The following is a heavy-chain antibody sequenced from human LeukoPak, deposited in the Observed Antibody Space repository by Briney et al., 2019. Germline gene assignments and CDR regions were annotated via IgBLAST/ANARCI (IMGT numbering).Heavy chain of an antibody. V-gene: IGHV4-59*01. CDR1: GGSISSYY. CDR2: IYYSGST. J-gene: IGHJ4*02. Sequence: KPSETLSLTCTVSGGSISSYYWSWIRQPPGKGLEWIGYIYYSGSTNYNPSLKNRVTLSLDTSKSQFVLKVTSVTAADTAVYYCARDEHGDFQGFDYWGQGTRVTVSS. CDR3: ARDEHGDFQGFDY. D-gene: IGHD4-17*01.